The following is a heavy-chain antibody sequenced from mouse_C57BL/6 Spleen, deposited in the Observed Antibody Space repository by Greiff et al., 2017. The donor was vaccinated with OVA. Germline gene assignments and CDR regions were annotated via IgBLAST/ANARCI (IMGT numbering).Heavy chain of an antibody. CDR2: IHPNSGST. CDR1: GYTFTSYW. CDR3: ARRYYGSSSYWYFDG. D-gene: IGHD1-1*01. V-gene: IGHV1-64*01. J-gene: IGHJ1*03. Sequence: QVQLQQPGAELVKPGASVKLSCKASGYTFTSYWMHWVKQRPGQGLEWIGMIHPNSGSTNYNEKFKSKATLTVDKSSSTAYMQLSSLTSEDSAVYYCARRYYGSSSYWYFDGWGTGTTVTVSS.